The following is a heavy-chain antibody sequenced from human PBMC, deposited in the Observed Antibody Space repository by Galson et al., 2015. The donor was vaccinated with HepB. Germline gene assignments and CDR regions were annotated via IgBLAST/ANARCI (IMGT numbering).Heavy chain of an antibody. V-gene: IGHV3-74*03. CDR3: ARGSTVVFPEWALWNY. J-gene: IGHJ4*02. CDR2: IDSDERGT. Sequence: SLRLSCAATSGFTFNNYKIHWVRHVPGKGLVWVAYIDSDERGTKYADSVKGRFTISRDNARNTVFLQMNSLRVDDTGLYYCARGSTVVFPEWALWNYWGQGTLVTVSS. CDR1: GFTFNNYK. D-gene: IGHD4-23*01.